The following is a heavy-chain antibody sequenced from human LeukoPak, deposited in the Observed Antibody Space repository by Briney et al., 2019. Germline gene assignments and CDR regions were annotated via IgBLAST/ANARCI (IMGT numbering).Heavy chain of an antibody. D-gene: IGHD6-13*01. J-gene: IGHJ3*02. V-gene: IGHV3-48*01. CDR3: ARVRYSSPPGAFDI. CDR2: ISSISNSI. CDR1: GFTFSTYN. Sequence: PGGSLRLSCAASGFTFSTYNMNWVRQAPGKGLEWVSYISSISNSIYYADSVKGRFTISRDNAKNSLYLQMNSLRAEDTAVYYCARVRYSSPPGAFDIWGQGTMVTVSS.